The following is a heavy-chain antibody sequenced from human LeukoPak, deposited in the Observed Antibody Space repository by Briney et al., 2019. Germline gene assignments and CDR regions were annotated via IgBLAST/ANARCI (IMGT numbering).Heavy chain of an antibody. CDR2: IYYSGST. V-gene: IGHV4-39*07. CDR1: GGSISSSSYY. D-gene: IGHD3-10*01. Sequence: SETLSLTCTVSGGSISSSSYYWGWIRQPPGKGLEWIGSIYYSGSTYYNPSLKSRVTISVDTSKNQFSLKLSSVTAADTAVYYCARGLDPRGYYGSGSPSSGFDPWGQGTLVTVSS. CDR3: ARGLDPRGYYGSGSPSSGFDP. J-gene: IGHJ5*02.